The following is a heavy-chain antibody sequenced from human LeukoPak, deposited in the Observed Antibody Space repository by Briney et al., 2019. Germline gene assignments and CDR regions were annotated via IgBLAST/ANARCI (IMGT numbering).Heavy chain of an antibody. CDR2: INTNSGGT. Sequence: ASVKVSCKTSGYTFTGYYLHWVRQPPGQGLKRMGWINTNSGGTNYAQNLQGRVTMTRDTSISTAFMEMSRLTSDDTAVYYCAQRTDSGVYLEGWGQGTLVTVSS. CDR1: GYTFTGYY. CDR3: AQRTDSGVYLEG. V-gene: IGHV1-2*02. J-gene: IGHJ4*02. D-gene: IGHD1-26*01.